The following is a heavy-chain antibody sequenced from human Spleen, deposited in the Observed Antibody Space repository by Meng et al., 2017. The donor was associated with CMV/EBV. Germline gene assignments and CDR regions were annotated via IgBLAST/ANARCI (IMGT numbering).Heavy chain of an antibody. J-gene: IGHJ4*02. CDR1: GFKFSDYE. CDR3: AKGMAEYCTSRSCYPFDY. V-gene: IGHV3-48*03. CDR2: IIDTGNIV. D-gene: IGHD2-2*01. Sequence: GGSLRLSCAASGFKFSDYEMNWVRQAPGKGLEWVSYIIDTGNIVYYGDSVQGRFTVSRDNAKNTLYLQMNSRRVEDTAIYYCAKGMAEYCTSRSCYPFDYWGQGTLVTVSS.